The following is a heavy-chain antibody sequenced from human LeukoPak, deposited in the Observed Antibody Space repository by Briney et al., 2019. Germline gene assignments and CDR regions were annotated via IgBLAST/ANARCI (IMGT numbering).Heavy chain of an antibody. CDR3: ARAAAGLNNDAFDI. Sequence: ASVKVSCKASGYTFTGYYMHWMRQAPGQGLEWMGIINPSGGSTSYAQRFQGRVTMTRDTSTSTVYMDLSSLRSEDTAVYYCARAAAGLNNDAFDIWGQGTMVTVSS. V-gene: IGHV1-46*01. J-gene: IGHJ3*02. D-gene: IGHD6-13*01. CDR1: GYTFTGYY. CDR2: INPSGGST.